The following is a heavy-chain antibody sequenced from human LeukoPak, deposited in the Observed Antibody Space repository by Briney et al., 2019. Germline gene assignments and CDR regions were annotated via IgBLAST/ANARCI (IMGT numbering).Heavy chain of an antibody. CDR2: INPNDGTT. CDR3: ARTSDYYNSYFDY. Sequence: ASVKVSCKASGYRFTDYYVHWVRQASGQGLEWMAWINPNDGTTNYLQRFQGRVTMTTDTSISTAYMELSNLRSDGTAVYYCARTSDYYNSYFDYWGQGTPATVSS. D-gene: IGHD4-11*01. J-gene: IGHJ4*02. V-gene: IGHV1-2*02. CDR1: GYRFTDYY.